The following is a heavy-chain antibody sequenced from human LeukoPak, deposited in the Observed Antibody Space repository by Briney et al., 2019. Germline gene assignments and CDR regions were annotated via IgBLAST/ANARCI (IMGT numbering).Heavy chain of an antibody. CDR3: ARYDSSSAGFDF. CDR2: IYYSGAT. D-gene: IGHD3-22*01. V-gene: IGHV4-59*01. J-gene: IGHJ4*02. CDR1: GGSISSYY. Sequence: SETLSLTCTVSGGSISSYYWSWIRQPPGKGLEWIGYIYYSGATYYSPSLKSRGTISVDTSQNQFALNLNSVTAADTAVYYCARYDSSSAGFDFWGQGTLVTVSS.